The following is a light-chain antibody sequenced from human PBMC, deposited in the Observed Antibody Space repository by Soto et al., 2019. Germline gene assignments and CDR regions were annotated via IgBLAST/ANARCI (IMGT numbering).Light chain of an antibody. CDR3: QQYNDWPPA. CDR2: GAS. J-gene: IGKJ4*01. Sequence: ETVMTQSPATLSLSPGESATISCRASQSVSSKLVWYQQKPGQAPRFLIYGASTRATGIPARFRGSGSGTEFTLTIDSLQSEDFAVYDCQQYNDWPPAFGGGTKVEIK. CDR1: QSVSSK. V-gene: IGKV3-15*01.